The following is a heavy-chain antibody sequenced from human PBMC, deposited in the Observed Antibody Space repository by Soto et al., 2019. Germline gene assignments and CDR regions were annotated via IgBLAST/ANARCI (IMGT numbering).Heavy chain of an antibody. J-gene: IGHJ4*01. CDR3: TTDSYMTNIIVRFDY. Sequence: ASVKVSCKASGYTFTSYAMHWVRQAPGQRLEWMGIINTSGGSTSYAQKFQGRVTMTRDTSTSTVYMELSSLKTEDTAIYYCTTDSYMTNIIVRFDYWGHGTLVTVSS. CDR2: INTSGGST. CDR1: GYTFTSYA. D-gene: IGHD4-17*01. V-gene: IGHV1-46*01.